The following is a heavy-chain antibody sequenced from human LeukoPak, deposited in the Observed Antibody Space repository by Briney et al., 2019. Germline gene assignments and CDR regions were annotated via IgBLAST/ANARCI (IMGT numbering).Heavy chain of an antibody. D-gene: IGHD3-10*01. J-gene: IGHJ6*03. V-gene: IGHV4-59*01. Sequence: PSETLSLTCTVSGGSISPYYWSWIRQPPGKGLEWIGYIYYSGTTNYNPSLKSRVTISVDTSKKQIYLKLSSVTAADTAVYYCARNYGSGSYYSYYYMDVWGKGTTVTVSS. CDR3: ARNYGSGSYYSYYYMDV. CDR1: GGSISPYY. CDR2: IYYSGTT.